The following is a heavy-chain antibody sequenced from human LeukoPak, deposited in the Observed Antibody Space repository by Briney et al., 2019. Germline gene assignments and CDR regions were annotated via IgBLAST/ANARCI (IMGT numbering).Heavy chain of an antibody. D-gene: IGHD5-18*01. V-gene: IGHV4-34*01. CDR1: GGSFSGYY. CDR2: INHSGGT. Sequence: PSETLSHTCAVYGGSFSGYYWSWIRQPPGEGLEWIGEINHSGGTNYNPSLKSRVTISADTSRKQFSLRLISVTAADTAVYYCARELWDHRGGFDMWGQGTMVTVSS. CDR3: ARELWDHRGGFDM. J-gene: IGHJ3*02.